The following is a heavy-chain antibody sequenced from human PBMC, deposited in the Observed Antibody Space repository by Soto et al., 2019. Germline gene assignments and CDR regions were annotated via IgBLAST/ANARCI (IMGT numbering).Heavy chain of an antibody. J-gene: IGHJ6*02. V-gene: IGHV4-31*03. D-gene: IGHD6-13*01. Sequence: SETLSLTCTVSGGSISSGGYYWSWIRQHPGKGLEWIGYIYYSGSTYYNPSLKSRVTISVDTAKNQFSLKLSSVTAADTAVYYFARGDSSNLGNDYYGMDVWGQGTTVTVSS. CDR2: IYYSGST. CDR3: ARGDSSNLGNDYYGMDV. CDR1: GGSISSGGYY.